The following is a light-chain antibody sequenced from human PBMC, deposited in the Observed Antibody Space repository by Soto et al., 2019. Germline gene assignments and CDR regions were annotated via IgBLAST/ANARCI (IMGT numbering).Light chain of an antibody. Sequence: DIQMTQSAAILSASLGDRVTITCRASQTISSWLAWYQQKPGKAPKLLIYKASTLKSGVPSRFSGSGSGTEFTPTISSLQPDDFATYYCQQYNSYSPLTFGGGTKVDIK. CDR2: KAS. J-gene: IGKJ4*01. CDR1: QTISSW. V-gene: IGKV1-5*03. CDR3: QQYNSYSPLT.